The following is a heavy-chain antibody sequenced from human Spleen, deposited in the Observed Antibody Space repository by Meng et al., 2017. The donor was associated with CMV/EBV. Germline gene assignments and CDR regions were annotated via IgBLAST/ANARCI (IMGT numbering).Heavy chain of an antibody. V-gene: IGHV3-53*01. J-gene: IGHJ4*02. D-gene: IGHD1-26*01. CDR2: IYSGGST. CDR3: ARQWELWGAFDY. Sequence: CAASWFTVRSNYMGCVRQAPGKGLEWVSVIYSGGSTYYADSVKGRFTISRDNSKNTLYLQMNSLRAEDTAVYYCARQWELWGAFDYWGQGTLVTVSS. CDR1: WFTVRSNY.